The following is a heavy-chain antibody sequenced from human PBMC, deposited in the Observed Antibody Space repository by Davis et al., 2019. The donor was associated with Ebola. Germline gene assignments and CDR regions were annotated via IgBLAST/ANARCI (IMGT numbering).Heavy chain of an antibody. CDR3: ARGDTISFDY. J-gene: IGHJ4*02. CDR2: ISYDRSNE. Sequence: PGGSLRLSCAASGFTFSSYAMHWVRQAPGKGLEWVAVISYDRSNEYYADSVKGRFTISRDNSKNTLYLQMHSLRAEDTAVYYCARGDTISFDYWGQGTLVTVSS. CDR1: GFTFSSYA. V-gene: IGHV3-30-3*01. D-gene: IGHD2-21*01.